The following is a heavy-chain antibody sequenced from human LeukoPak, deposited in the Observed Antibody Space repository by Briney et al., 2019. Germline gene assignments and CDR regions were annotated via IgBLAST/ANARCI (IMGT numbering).Heavy chain of an antibody. CDR3: ANSAGQLWFFLDY. J-gene: IGHJ4*02. D-gene: IGHD5-18*01. V-gene: IGHV3-23*01. CDR2: ISGSGGGT. Sequence: PGGSLRLSCAAPGFTFSSYAMSWVRQAPGKGLEWVSAISGSGGGTYYADSVKGRFTISRDNSKNTLYLQMNSLRAEDTAVYYCANSAGQLWFFLDYWGQGTLVTVSS. CDR1: GFTFSSYA.